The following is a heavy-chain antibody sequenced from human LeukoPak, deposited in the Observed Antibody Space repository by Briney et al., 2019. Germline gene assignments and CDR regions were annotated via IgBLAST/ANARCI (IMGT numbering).Heavy chain of an antibody. J-gene: IGHJ5*02. V-gene: IGHV4-34*01. D-gene: IGHD3-3*01. CDR3: ARDPTIRFLEWPREVRSWFDP. CDR2: INHSGST. Sequence: SETLSLTCAVYGGSFSGYYWSWIRQAPGKGLEWIGEINHSGSTNYNPSLKSRVTISVDTSKNQFSLKLSSVTAADTAVYYCARDPTIRFLEWPREVRSWFDPWGQGTLVTVSS. CDR1: GGSFSGYY.